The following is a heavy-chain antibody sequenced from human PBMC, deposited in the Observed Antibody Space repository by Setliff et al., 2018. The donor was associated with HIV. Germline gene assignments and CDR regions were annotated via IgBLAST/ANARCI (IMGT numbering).Heavy chain of an antibody. Sequence: PSETLSLTCTVSGGSVNSATYYWSWIRQHPGKGLEWIGYIDYSGSAFYNPSHKSRITISVDTSKNQFSLRMKSVTAADTAMYYCAREGKTAMVTKYDYWGQGTMVTVSS. CDR2: IDYSGSA. CDR1: GGSVNSATYY. J-gene: IGHJ4*02. D-gene: IGHD5-18*01. V-gene: IGHV4-31*03. CDR3: AREGKTAMVTKYDY.